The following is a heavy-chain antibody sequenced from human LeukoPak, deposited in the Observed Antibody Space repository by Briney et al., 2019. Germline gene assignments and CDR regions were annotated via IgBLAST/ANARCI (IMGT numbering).Heavy chain of an antibody. CDR1: GFTFSNAW. CDR3: TTGSRAVTPRYYYYGMDV. D-gene: IGHD4-23*01. Sequence: PGGSLRLSCAASGFTFSNAWMSWVRQAPGKGLEWVGRIKSKTDGRTTDYGEAVKGKLTIEREDSKNTLYLQMNSLKTEDTAVYYCTTGSRAVTPRYYYYGMDVWGQGTTVTVSS. J-gene: IGHJ6*02. V-gene: IGHV3-15*01. CDR2: IKSKTDGRTT.